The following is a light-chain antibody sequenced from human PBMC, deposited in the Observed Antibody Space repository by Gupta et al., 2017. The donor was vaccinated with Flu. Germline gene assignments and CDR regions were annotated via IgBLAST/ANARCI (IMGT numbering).Light chain of an antibody. CDR3: HHYYTTPPA. CDR2: WAS. Sequence: NCKSSQSVLYSSNNKNYLAWYQQKPGQPPKLLISWASTRASGVPDRFAGSGSGTDFTLTISSLQAEDVAAYFCHHYYTTPPAFGPGTRVEIK. J-gene: IGKJ3*01. CDR1: QSVLYSSNNKNY. V-gene: IGKV4-1*01.